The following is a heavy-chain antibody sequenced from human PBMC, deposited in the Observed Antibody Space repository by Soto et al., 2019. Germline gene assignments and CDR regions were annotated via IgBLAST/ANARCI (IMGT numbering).Heavy chain of an antibody. CDR2: ISGSGGST. V-gene: IGHV3-23*01. J-gene: IGHJ6*03. Sequence: GGSLRLSCAASGFTFSSYAMSWVRQAPGKGLEWVSAISGSGGSTYYADSVKGRFTISRDNSKNTLYLQMNSLRAEDTAVYYCATRSDSLSIAAATPYYYYYYYMDVWGKGTTVTVSS. D-gene: IGHD6-13*01. CDR1: GFTFSSYA. CDR3: ATRSDSLSIAAATPYYYYYYYMDV.